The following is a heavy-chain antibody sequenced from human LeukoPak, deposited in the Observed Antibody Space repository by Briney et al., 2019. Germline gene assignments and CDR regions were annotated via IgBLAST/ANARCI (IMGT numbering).Heavy chain of an antibody. Sequence: PGGSLRLSCAASGFTLSSFSMHWVRQAPGKGLEWVSSITGSGALTYYADSVKGRFTISKDNAMDTLFLQMNSLRADDTAVYYCAKDRVDGSGSQFDSWGQGSLVTVSS. CDR1: GFTLSSFS. CDR3: AKDRVDGSGSQFDS. CDR2: ITGSGALT. J-gene: IGHJ4*02. D-gene: IGHD3-10*01. V-gene: IGHV3-23*01.